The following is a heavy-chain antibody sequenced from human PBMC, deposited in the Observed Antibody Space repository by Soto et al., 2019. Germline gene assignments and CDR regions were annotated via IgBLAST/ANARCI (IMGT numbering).Heavy chain of an antibody. CDR1: GFTFSSYS. Sequence: PVGSLGLSCADSGFTFSSYSMNWVRQAPGKGLEWVSSISSSSSYIYYADSVKGRFTISRDNAKNSLYLQMNSLRAEDTAVYYCARPGTANAFDIWGQGTMVTVSS. D-gene: IGHD1-1*01. V-gene: IGHV3-21*01. CDR3: ARPGTANAFDI. CDR2: ISSSSSYI. J-gene: IGHJ3*02.